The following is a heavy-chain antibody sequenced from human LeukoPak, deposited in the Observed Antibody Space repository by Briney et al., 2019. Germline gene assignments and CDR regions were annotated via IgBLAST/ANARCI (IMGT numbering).Heavy chain of an antibody. CDR3: ARHVPRLLWFGELSWFDP. CDR2: ISYDGSNK. Sequence: PGGSLRPSCAASGFTFSSYGMHWVRQAPGKGLEWVAVISYDGSNKYYADSVKGRFTISRDNSKNTLYLQMNSLRAEDTAVYYCARHVPRLLWFGELSWFDPWGQGTLVTVSS. V-gene: IGHV3-30*03. CDR1: GFTFSSYG. D-gene: IGHD3-10*01. J-gene: IGHJ5*02.